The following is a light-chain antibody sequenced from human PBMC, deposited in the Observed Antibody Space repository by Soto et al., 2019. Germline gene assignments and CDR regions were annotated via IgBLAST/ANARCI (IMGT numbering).Light chain of an antibody. J-gene: IGKJ1*01. CDR3: QQYDSWWT. CDR2: KAS. CDR1: QSISSW. V-gene: IGKV1-5*03. Sequence: DIQMTQSPSTLSASVGDRVTITCRASQSISSWLAWYQQKPGKAPKLLIYKASNLETGVPSRFSGSGSATEFTLTISSLQPDDFATYYCQQYDSWWTFGQGTKVDVK.